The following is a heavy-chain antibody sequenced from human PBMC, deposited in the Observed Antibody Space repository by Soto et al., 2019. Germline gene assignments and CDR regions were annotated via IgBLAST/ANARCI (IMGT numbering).Heavy chain of an antibody. CDR3: AKDIGPPNYDILTGRLDY. CDR2: ISWNSGSI. CDR1: GFTFSSYG. D-gene: IGHD3-9*01. V-gene: IGHV3-9*01. Sequence: VQLVESGGGVVQPGRSLRLSCAASGFTFSSYGMHWVRQAPGKGLEWVSGISWNSGSIGYADSVKGRFTISRDNAKNSLYLQMNSLRAEDTAVYYCAKDIGPPNYDILTGRLDYWGQGTLVTVSS. J-gene: IGHJ4*02.